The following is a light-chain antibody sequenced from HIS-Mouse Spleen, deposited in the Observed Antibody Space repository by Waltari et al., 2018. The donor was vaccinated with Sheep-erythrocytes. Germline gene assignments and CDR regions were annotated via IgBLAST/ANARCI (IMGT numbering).Light chain of an antibody. V-gene: IGKV3-15*01. Sequence: EIVMTQSPATLSVSPGERATLPCRARQSVSSNLAWYQQKPGQAPRLLIHGASTRATGIPARSRGSGSGTEFTLTISSMQSEDFAVYYCQQYNNWPPPYTFGQGTKLEIK. CDR2: GAS. CDR3: QQYNNWPPPYT. J-gene: IGKJ2*01. CDR1: QSVSSN.